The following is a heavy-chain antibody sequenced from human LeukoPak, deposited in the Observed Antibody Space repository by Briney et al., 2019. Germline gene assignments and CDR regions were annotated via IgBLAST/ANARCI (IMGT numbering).Heavy chain of an antibody. Sequence: PGGSLRLSCAASGFTFSSYGMHWVRQAPGKGLEWVAVIWYDGTNKYYADSVKGRFTISRDNSKNTLHLQMNSLRAEDTAVYYCARDLGDYVSYGMDVWGQGTTVTVSS. CDR2: IWYDGTNK. V-gene: IGHV3-33*01. J-gene: IGHJ6*02. CDR1: GFTFSSYG. D-gene: IGHD4-17*01. CDR3: ARDLGDYVSYGMDV.